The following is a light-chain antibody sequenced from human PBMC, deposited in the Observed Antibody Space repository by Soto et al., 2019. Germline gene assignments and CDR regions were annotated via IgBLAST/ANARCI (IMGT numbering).Light chain of an antibody. CDR2: GGS. V-gene: IGKV3-20*01. CDR1: YTVGTN. Sequence: EIGITQSPATLSWSPGERATLSFWASYTVGTNLAWYQQKPGQAPRLLIYGGSSRATGIPVRFSGSGSETDFTLTITRLEPEDFAVYYCQQYSSSRTFGQGTKVDI. J-gene: IGKJ1*01. CDR3: QQYSSSRT.